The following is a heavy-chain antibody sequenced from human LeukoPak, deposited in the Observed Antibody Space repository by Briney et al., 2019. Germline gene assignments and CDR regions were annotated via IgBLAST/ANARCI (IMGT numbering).Heavy chain of an antibody. V-gene: IGHV3-48*04. CDR3: ARERRLLWSGFDY. D-gene: IGHD3-10*01. CDR1: GFTFSSYS. CDR2: ISSSSSTI. J-gene: IGHJ4*02. Sequence: PGGSLRLSCAASGFTFSSYSMNWVRQAPGKGLEWVSYISSSSSTIYYADSVKGRFTISRDNAKNSLYLQMNSLRAEDTAVYYCARERRLLWSGFDYWGQGTLVTVSS.